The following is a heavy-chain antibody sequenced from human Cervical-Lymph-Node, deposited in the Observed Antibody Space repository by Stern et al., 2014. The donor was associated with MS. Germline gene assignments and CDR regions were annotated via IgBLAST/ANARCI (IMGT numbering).Heavy chain of an antibody. J-gene: IGHJ4*02. V-gene: IGHV4-59*01. Sequence: QVQLQESGPGLVKPSETLSLTCTVSGGSISSYYWSWIRQPPGKGLEWIGYIYYSGSTNYNPSLKSRVTISVDTSKNQFSLKLSSVTAADTAVYYCARGVKLGNYFDYWGQGTLVTVSS. CDR2: IYYSGST. CDR3: ARGVKLGNYFDY. CDR1: GGSISSYY. D-gene: IGHD3-10*01.